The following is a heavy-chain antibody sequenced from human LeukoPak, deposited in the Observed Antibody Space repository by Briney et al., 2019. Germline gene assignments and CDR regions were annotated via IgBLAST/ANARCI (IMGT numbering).Heavy chain of an antibody. V-gene: IGHV4-31*03. D-gene: IGHD4-17*01. J-gene: IGHJ3*02. Sequence: SSETLSLTGTVSGGSISSGGYYWSWIRQHPGKGLEWIGYIYYSGSTYYNPSLKSRVTISVDTSKNQFSLKLSSVTAADTAVYYCARFVGDYGIEATFDIWGQGTMVTVSS. CDR2: IYYSGST. CDR3: ARFVGDYGIEATFDI. CDR1: GGSISSGGYY.